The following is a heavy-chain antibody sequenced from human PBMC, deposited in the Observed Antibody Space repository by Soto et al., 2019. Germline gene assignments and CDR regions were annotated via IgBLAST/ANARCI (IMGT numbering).Heavy chain of an antibody. V-gene: IGHV3-23*01. CDR2: MSGSSSTT. CDR1: GLTFSNYA. D-gene: IGHD1-7*01. Sequence: GGSLRLSCATSGLTFSNYAMSWVRQAPGGGLEWVSSMSGSSSTTYYADSVRGRFTISRDRSKSTLYLQMSSLRAEDTALYYCAKNQERELPRVIDFWGQGTLVTVSS. J-gene: IGHJ4*02. CDR3: AKNQERELPRVIDF.